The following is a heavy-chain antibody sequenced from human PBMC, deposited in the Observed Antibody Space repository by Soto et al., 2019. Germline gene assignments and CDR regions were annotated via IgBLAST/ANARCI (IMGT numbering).Heavy chain of an antibody. CDR1: GFTFSRYA. CDR3: AKDAARLDY. D-gene: IGHD6-25*01. V-gene: IGHV3-23*01. Sequence: SLRLSCAASGFTFSRYAMSWVRPAPGKGLEWVSAISGSGGSTYYADSGKGRFTISRDSSRNTRYLQMNSLRAGDTAVYYCAKDAARLDYWGQGTLVTVSS. J-gene: IGHJ4*02. CDR2: ISGSGGST.